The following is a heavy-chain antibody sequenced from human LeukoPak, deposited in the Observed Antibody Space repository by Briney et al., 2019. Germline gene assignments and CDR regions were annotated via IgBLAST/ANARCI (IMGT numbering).Heavy chain of an antibody. Sequence: ASVKVSCKASGYTFTSYAMHWVRQAPGQRLEWMGWVNAGNGNTKYSQKFQGRVTVTRDTSASTAYMELSSLRSEDTAVYYCAVGATRVAFDIWGQGTMVTVSS. V-gene: IGHV1-3*01. CDR2: VNAGNGNT. CDR1: GYTFTSYA. D-gene: IGHD1-26*01. J-gene: IGHJ3*02. CDR3: AVGATRVAFDI.